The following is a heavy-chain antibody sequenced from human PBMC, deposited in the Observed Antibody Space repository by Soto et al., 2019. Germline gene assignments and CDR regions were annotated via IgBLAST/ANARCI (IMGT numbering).Heavy chain of an antibody. CDR3: VRGNGYNNGCFDC. V-gene: IGHV3-33*01. Sequence: QVQLVESGGGVVQPGRSLRLSCAASGFIFNSHGMHWVRQAPGKGLEWVAVIWYDGSNKYYGDSVKGRFTISRDNSKNTLYLEMNSLRAEDTAVYYCVRGNGYNNGCFDCWGQGTLVTVSS. CDR2: IWYDGSNK. CDR1: GFIFNSHG. J-gene: IGHJ4*02. D-gene: IGHD5-18*01.